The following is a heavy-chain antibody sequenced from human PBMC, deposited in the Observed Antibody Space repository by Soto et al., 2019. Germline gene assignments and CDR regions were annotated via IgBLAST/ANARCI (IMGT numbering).Heavy chain of an antibody. J-gene: IGHJ4*02. Sequence: QVQLVESGGGVVQPGRSLRLSCAASGFTFSSYAMHWVRQAPGKGLEWVAVISYDGSNKYYADSVKGRFTISRDNSKNTLYLQMNSLRAEDTAVYYCARDRQERRHRYYFDYWGQGTLVTVSS. D-gene: IGHD1-1*01. V-gene: IGHV3-30-3*01. CDR1: GFTFSSYA. CDR2: ISYDGSNK. CDR3: ARDRQERRHRYYFDY.